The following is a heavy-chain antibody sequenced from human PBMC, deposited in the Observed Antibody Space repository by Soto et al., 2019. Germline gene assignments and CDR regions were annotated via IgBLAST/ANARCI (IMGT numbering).Heavy chain of an antibody. D-gene: IGHD3-22*01. CDR2: ISGSTSDT. J-gene: IGHJ4*02. V-gene: IGHV3-23*01. CDR3: AKNRLSGYYFYDY. CDR1: GFTFSSYD. Sequence: GSLRLSCAASGFTFSSYDMSWVRQAPGKGMEWVSTISGSTSDTYYADSVKGRFTISRDISKNTLFLQMNTLRADDTAVYYCAKNRLSGYYFYDYWGQGTLFTVSS.